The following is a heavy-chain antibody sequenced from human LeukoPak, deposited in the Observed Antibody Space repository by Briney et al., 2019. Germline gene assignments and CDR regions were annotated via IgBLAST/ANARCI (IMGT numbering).Heavy chain of an antibody. Sequence: GGSLRLSCAASGFTFSSYSMNWVRQAPGKGLEWVSSISSSSSYIYYADSVKGRFTISRDNAKNSLYLQMNSLRAEDTAVYYCARGGPCSSTSCYAGPDFDYYYMDVWGKGTTVTVSS. CDR2: ISSSSSYI. D-gene: IGHD2-2*01. V-gene: IGHV3-21*01. CDR3: ARGGPCSSTSCYAGPDFDYYYMDV. CDR1: GFTFSSYS. J-gene: IGHJ6*03.